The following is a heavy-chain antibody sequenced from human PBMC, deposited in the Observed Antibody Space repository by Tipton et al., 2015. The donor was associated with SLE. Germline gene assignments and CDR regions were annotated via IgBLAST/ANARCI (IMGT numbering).Heavy chain of an antibody. V-gene: IGHV4-61*05. J-gene: IGHJ6*03. CDR3: ARVHSYGFIYYYYYYMDV. D-gene: IGHD5-18*01. CDR1: GGSISSSSYY. CDR2: IYYSGST. Sequence: TLSLTCTVSGGSISSSSYYWGWIRQPPGKGLEWIGYIYYSGSTNYNPSLKSRVTISVDTSKNQFSLKLSSVTAADTAVYYCARVHSYGFIYYYYYYMDVWGKGTTVTVSS.